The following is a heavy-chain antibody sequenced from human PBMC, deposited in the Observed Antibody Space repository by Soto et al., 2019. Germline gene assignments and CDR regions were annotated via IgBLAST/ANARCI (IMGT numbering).Heavy chain of an antibody. Sequence: EVQLVESGGGLVQPGGSPRLSCVASGFTFSSDWMHWVRQGAGKGLVWVSRINMDGSVTNYADSVKGRFTISRDNAKNTVYLQMNSLRVEDTAVYYCARGPRGVYGNDYWGQGALVTVSS. CDR3: ARGPRGVYGNDY. V-gene: IGHV3-74*01. CDR2: INMDGSVT. J-gene: IGHJ4*02. D-gene: IGHD2-8*02. CDR1: GFTFSSDW.